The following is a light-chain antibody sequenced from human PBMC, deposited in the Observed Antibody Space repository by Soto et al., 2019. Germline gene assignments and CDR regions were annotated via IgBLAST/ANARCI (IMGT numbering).Light chain of an antibody. J-gene: IGKJ1*01. CDR1: QSVLYSSNNKNY. CDR3: QQYYSTPRT. CDR2: WAS. V-gene: IGKV4-1*01. Sequence: DIVMTQSPDSLAVSLGEGATINCKSSQSVLYSSNNKNYLAWYQQKPGQPPKLLIYWASTRESGVPDRFSGSGSGTDFTITISSLQAEDVAVYYCQQYYSTPRTLGQGTKV.